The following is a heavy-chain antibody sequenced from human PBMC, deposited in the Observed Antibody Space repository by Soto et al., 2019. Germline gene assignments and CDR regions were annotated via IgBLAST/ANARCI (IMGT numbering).Heavy chain of an antibody. CDR3: ATSGWYTGYFDY. Sequence: VQLVESGGGLVQPGRSLRLSCAASGFTFDDYAMHWVRQAPGKGLEWVSGISWNSGSIGYADSVKGRFTISRDNAKNSLYLQMNSLRAEDTALYYCATSGWYTGYFDYWGQGTLVTVSS. CDR2: ISWNSGSI. CDR1: GFTFDDYA. D-gene: IGHD6-19*01. J-gene: IGHJ4*02. V-gene: IGHV3-9*01.